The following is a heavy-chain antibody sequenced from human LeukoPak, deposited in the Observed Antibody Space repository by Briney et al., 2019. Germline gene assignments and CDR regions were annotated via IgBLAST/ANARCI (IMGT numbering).Heavy chain of an antibody. CDR3: VKGSNDYVWGSYQLSPFDY. V-gene: IGHV3-64D*06. CDR2: ISSNGGST. Sequence: PGGSLRLSCSASGFTFSSYAMHWVRQAPGKGLEYVSAISSNGGSTYYADSVKGRFTISRDNSKNTLYLQMSSLRAEDTAVYYCVKGSNDYVWGSYQLSPFDYWGQGTLVTVSS. D-gene: IGHD3-16*02. CDR1: GFTFSSYA. J-gene: IGHJ4*02.